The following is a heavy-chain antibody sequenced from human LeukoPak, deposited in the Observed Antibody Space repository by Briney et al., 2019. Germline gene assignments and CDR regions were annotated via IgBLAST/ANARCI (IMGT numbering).Heavy chain of an antibody. CDR3: ARAYRSSWYANWFDP. CDR1: NSSMTSGYY. J-gene: IGHJ5*02. V-gene: IGHV4-38-2*02. D-gene: IGHD6-13*01. CDR2: IYRSGYT. Sequence: PSETLSLTCTVSNSSMTSGYYWGWIRQPPGKGLEWIGSIYRSGYTYYSPSLKSRVTISLDTSKSQFYLNLSSVTAADTAVYFCARAYRSSWYANWFDPWGQGTLVTVSS.